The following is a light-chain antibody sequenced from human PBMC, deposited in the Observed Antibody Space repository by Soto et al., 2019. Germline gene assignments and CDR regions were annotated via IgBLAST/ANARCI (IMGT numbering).Light chain of an antibody. V-gene: IGKV3-20*01. CDR2: GAS. Sequence: EIVLTQSPASLSLSPGERPTLSWRASQSVSSSYLAWYQKKPGQAPRLLLYGASSRATGIPDRFCGSGSGTDLTLTISRLETEDFAVYYCQQYGSSPPTTFGQGTRLEIK. J-gene: IGKJ5*01. CDR3: QQYGSSPPTT. CDR1: QSVSSSY.